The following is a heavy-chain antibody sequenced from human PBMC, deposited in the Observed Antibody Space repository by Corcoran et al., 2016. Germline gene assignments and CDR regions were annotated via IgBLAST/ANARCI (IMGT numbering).Heavy chain of an antibody. J-gene: IGHJ4*02. CDR3: ASAARFSYFDY. Sequence: QVQLVQSGAEVKKPGASVKVSCKASGYTFTSYYMHWVRQAPGQGLEWMGITNPSGGSTSYAQKFQGRVTMTRDTSTSTVYMELSSLRSEDTAVYYCASAARFSYFDYWGQGTLVTVSS. CDR1: GYTFTSYY. CDR2: TNPSGGST. D-gene: IGHD6-6*01. V-gene: IGHV1-46*01.